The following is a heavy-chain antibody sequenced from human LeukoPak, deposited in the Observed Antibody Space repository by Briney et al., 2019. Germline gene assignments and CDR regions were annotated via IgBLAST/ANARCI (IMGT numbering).Heavy chain of an antibody. CDR1: GNSISSGDNY. J-gene: IGHJ3*02. CDR3: ARTMGYDILTGYLQGAFDI. V-gene: IGHV4-61*02. CDR2: IYTSGST. Sequence: SETLSLTCTVSGNSISSGDNYWSWIRQPAGKGLEWIGRIYTSGSTNYNPSLKSRVTISVDTSKNQFSLKLSSVTAADTAVYYCARTMGYDILTGYLQGAFDIWGQGTMVTVSS. D-gene: IGHD3-9*01.